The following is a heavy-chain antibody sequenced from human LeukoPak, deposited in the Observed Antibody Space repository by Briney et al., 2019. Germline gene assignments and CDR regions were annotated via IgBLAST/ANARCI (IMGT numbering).Heavy chain of an antibody. J-gene: IGHJ1*01. CDR1: GFTFSNYA. CDR3: ARDLSESSEYFQH. Sequence: GGSLRLSCAASGFTFSNYAMHWVRQAPGKGLEWVAVMSYDGSNKYYADSVKGRFTISRDNSKNTLYLQMNSLRAEDTAVYYCARDLSESSEYFQHWGQGTLVSVSS. V-gene: IGHV3-30*04. D-gene: IGHD3-16*02. CDR2: MSYDGSNK.